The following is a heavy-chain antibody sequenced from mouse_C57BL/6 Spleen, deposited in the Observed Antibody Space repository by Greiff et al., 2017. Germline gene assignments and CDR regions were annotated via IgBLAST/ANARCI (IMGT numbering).Heavy chain of an antibody. CDR1: GYTFTDYY. CDR3: ARTYRDYYAMDY. D-gene: IGHD2-12*01. Sequence: QVQLKQSGAELVRPGASVKLSCKASGYTFTDYYINWVKQRPGQGLEWIARFYPGSGNTYYNEKFKGKATLTAEKSSSTAYMQLSSLTSEDSAVYFCARTYRDYYAMDYWGQGTSVTVSS. J-gene: IGHJ4*01. V-gene: IGHV1-76*01. CDR2: FYPGSGNT.